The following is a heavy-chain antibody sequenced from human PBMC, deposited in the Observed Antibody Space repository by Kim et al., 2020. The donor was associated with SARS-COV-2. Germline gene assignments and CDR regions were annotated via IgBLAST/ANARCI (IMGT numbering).Heavy chain of an antibody. CDR1: GGSFSGYY. D-gene: IGHD1-1*01. Sequence: SETLSLTCAVYGGSFSGYYWSWIRQPPGKGLEWIGEINHSGSTNYNPSLKSRVTISVDTSKNQFSLKLSSVTAADTAVYYCARLFPRFTTPAPGERDYWGQGTLVTVSS. V-gene: IGHV4-34*01. J-gene: IGHJ4*02. CDR3: ARLFPRFTTPAPGERDY. CDR2: INHSGST.